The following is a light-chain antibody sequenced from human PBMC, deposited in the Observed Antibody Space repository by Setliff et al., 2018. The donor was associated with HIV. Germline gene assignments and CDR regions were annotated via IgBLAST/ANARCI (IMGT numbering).Light chain of an antibody. J-gene: IGLJ1*01. CDR1: SSDIGTFTF. CDR3: SSYGRNSLYV. CDR2: EVT. V-gene: IGLV2-14*03. Sequence: LTQPASVSGSPGQSITISCTGTSSDIGTFTFVSWYQQYPGKAPKLLIYEVTERPSGISARFSGFKSGNTASLTISGLQAEDEADYYCSSYGRNSLYVFGSGTKVTVL.